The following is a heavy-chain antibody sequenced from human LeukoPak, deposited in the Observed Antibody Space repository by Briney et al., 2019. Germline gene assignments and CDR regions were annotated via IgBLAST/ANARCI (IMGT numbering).Heavy chain of an antibody. Sequence: PGGSLRLSCAASGFTFSSYSMNWVRQAPGKGLEWVSYISSSSSTIYYADSVKGRFTISRDNAKNSLYLQMNSLRAEDTAVYYCARGYCSGGSCYYRPLDYWGQGTLVTVSS. CDR3: ARGYCSGGSCYYRPLDY. V-gene: IGHV3-48*04. J-gene: IGHJ4*02. D-gene: IGHD2-15*01. CDR2: ISSSSSTI. CDR1: GFTFSSYS.